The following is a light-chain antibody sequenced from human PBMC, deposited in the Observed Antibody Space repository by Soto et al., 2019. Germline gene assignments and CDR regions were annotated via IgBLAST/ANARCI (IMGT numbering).Light chain of an antibody. CDR3: QQYCSSPMYT. CDR2: GAS. V-gene: IGKV3-20*01. Sequence: EIVLTQSPGTLSLSPGERATLSCRARQSVSSSYLAWYQQTPGQAPRLLIYGASSRATGIPDRFSGSGSGTDFPLTISRLEPEYFAGYYCQQYCSSPMYTFGQGTKLEIK. J-gene: IGKJ2*01. CDR1: QSVSSSY.